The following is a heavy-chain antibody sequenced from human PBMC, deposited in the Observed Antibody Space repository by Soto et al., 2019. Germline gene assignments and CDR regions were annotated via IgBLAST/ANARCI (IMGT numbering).Heavy chain of an antibody. J-gene: IGHJ4*02. CDR3: AKGYCRCTSGHYYVY. CDR1: GFTFSRFG. V-gene: IGHV3-33*06. Sequence: GSLRLSCAASGFTFSRFGMHWVRQAPGKGLEWVTIIWNDGSNTDYADSVKGRFTISRDNSKNTLYLQMSSLRAEDTAVYYCAKGYCRCTSGHYYVYCVQGRLATV. D-gene: IGHD2-2*01. CDR2: IWNDGSNT.